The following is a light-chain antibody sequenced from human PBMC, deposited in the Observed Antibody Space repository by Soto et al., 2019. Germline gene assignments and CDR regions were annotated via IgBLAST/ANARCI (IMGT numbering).Light chain of an antibody. Sequence: CVLTQPPSVSAAPGQKVTISCSGSSSNIGNNYVSWYQQLPGTAPKLLIYENNKRPSGIPDRFSGSKSGTSATLGITGLQTGAEADYYCGTWDSSLSAGVFGTGTKLTVL. J-gene: IGLJ1*01. CDR2: ENN. CDR1: SSNIGNNY. V-gene: IGLV1-51*02. CDR3: GTWDSSLSAGV.